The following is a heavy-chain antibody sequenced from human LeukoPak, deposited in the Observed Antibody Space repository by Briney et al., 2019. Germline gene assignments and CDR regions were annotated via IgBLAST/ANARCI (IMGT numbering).Heavy chain of an antibody. CDR3: ARDQVCGDCPYYFDY. Sequence: LGASVKVSCKASGYTFTSYGISWVRQAPGQGLEWMGWISAYNGNTNYAQKLQGRVTMTTDTSTSTAYMELRSLRSDDTAVYYCARDQVCGDCPYYFDYWGQGTLVTVSS. CDR1: GYTFTSYG. V-gene: IGHV1-18*01. D-gene: IGHD2-21*02. CDR2: ISAYNGNT. J-gene: IGHJ4*02.